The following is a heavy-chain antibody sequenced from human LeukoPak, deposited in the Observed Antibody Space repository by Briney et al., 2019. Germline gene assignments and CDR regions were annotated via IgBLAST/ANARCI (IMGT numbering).Heavy chain of an antibody. CDR2: IYYSGNT. J-gene: IGHJ4*02. D-gene: IGHD6-19*01. Sequence: SETLSLTCTVSGGSISNYYWSWIRQPPGKGLEWIGYIYYSGNTNYNPSLKSRVTISVDTSKNQFSLKLSSVTAADTAVYYCARLGIAVAGPYYFDYWGQGTLVTVSS. CDR1: GGSISNYY. V-gene: IGHV4-59*01. CDR3: ARLGIAVAGPYYFDY.